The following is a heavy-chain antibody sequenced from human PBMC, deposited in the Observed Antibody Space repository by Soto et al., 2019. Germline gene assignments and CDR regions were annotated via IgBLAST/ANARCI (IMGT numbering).Heavy chain of an antibody. Sequence: QVQLVQSGAEVKKPGASVKVSCKASGYTFTSYDINWVRQATGQGLEWMGWMNPNSGNTGYAQKFQGRVTMTRNNSISTAYMELSSLRSEDTAVYYCAGGVGTDYYYGMDVWGQGTTVTVSS. CDR3: AGGVGTDYYYGMDV. J-gene: IGHJ6*02. CDR2: MNPNSGNT. CDR1: GYTFTSYD. D-gene: IGHD1-26*01. V-gene: IGHV1-8*01.